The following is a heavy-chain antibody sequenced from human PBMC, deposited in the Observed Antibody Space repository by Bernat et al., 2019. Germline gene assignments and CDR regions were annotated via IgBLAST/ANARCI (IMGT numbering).Heavy chain of an antibody. CDR1: GFTFSHSW. D-gene: IGHD4/OR15-4a*01. CDR2: IKEDGGQT. V-gene: IGHV3-7*01. Sequence: EVQLVESGGGLVQPGGSLRLSCATSGFTFSHSWMSWLRQAPGKGLEWVANIKEDGGQTNYVDSVKGRFTRSRDNAKNSLFLQMNGLKAEDTAVYFCARDAAYGAIDLWGQGTLVTVSS. J-gene: IGHJ5*02. CDR3: ARDAAYGAIDL.